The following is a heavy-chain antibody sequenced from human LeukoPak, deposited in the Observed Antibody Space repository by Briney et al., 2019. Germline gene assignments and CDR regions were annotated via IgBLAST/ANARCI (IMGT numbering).Heavy chain of an antibody. CDR2: ITGSGGTS. Sequence: GGSLRLSCAASGFTFSNYPMNWVRQAPGKGLEWVSLITGSGGTSHYADSVKGRFTISRDNSKNTLYLQMNSLRAEDTAVYYCAIDYDSSGSYFDYWGQGTLVTVSS. CDR1: GFTFSNYP. CDR3: AIDYDSSGSYFDY. D-gene: IGHD3-22*01. J-gene: IGHJ4*02. V-gene: IGHV3-23*01.